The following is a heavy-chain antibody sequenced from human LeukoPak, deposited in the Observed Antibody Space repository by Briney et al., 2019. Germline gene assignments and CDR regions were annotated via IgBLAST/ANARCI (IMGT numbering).Heavy chain of an antibody. CDR2: IYYSGST. CDR3: ASFTTMFDAFDI. D-gene: IGHD1-1*01. CDR1: GGSISSYY. V-gene: IGHV4-59*08. Sequence: SETLSLTCTVSGGSISSYYWSWIRQPPGKGLEWIGYIYYSGSTNYNPSLKSRVTISVDTSKNQFSLKLSSVTAADTAVYYCASFTTMFDAFDIWGQGTMVTDSS. J-gene: IGHJ3*02.